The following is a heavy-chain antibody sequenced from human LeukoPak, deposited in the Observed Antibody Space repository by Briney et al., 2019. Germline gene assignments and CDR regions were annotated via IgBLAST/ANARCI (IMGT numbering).Heavy chain of an antibody. CDR2: IYYSGST. CDR1: GGSISSGGYY. CDR3: AREVIGIAAAGTDWFDP. V-gene: IGHV4-31*03. J-gene: IGHJ5*02. D-gene: IGHD6-13*01. Sequence: PSQTLSLTCTVSGGSISSGGYYWRWVRQHPGKGLEWIGYIYYSGSTYYNPSLKSRVTISVDTSKNQFSLKLGSVTAADTAVYYCAREVIGIAAAGTDWFDPWGQGTLVTVSS.